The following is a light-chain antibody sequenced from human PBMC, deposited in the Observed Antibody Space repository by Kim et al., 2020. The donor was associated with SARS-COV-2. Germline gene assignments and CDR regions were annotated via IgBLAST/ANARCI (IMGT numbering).Light chain of an antibody. V-gene: IGKV1D-13*01. CDR1: QGIGSA. CDR3: QQFSDYPLT. CDR2: DAS. J-gene: IGKJ4*01. Sequence: ATVGDRITITCRPSQGIGSALAWYQQKPGKAPTLLIYDASSLQSGVPSRFSGSQSCTDFTLTISSLQPEDFATYYCQQFSDYPLTFGGGTKVDIK.